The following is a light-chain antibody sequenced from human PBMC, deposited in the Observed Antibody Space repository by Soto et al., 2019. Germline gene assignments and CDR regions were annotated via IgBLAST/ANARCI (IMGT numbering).Light chain of an antibody. J-gene: IGKJ2*01. Sequence: DIQMTQSPSTLSASVGDRVTITCRASQSISSWLAWYQQKPGKAPKLLIYDASSLESGVPSRFSGSGSGTEFTLTISSLQPDDFATYYCQQYNSYLYTCGQGTKLELK. CDR1: QSISSW. V-gene: IGKV1-5*01. CDR3: QQYNSYLYT. CDR2: DAS.